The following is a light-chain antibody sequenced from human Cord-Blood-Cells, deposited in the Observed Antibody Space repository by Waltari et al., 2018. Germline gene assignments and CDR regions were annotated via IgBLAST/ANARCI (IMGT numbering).Light chain of an antibody. V-gene: IGLV2-11*01. J-gene: IGLJ3*02. CDR3: CSYAGSYNWV. CDR2: DVS. CDR1: SRDVGGYNY. Sequence: QSALTQPRSVSGSPGQSVTIPCPGTSRDVGGYNYVSWYQQHTGKAPKLMIYDVSKRPSGVPDRFSGSKSGNTASLTISGLQAEDEADYYCCSYAGSYNWVFGGGTKLTVL.